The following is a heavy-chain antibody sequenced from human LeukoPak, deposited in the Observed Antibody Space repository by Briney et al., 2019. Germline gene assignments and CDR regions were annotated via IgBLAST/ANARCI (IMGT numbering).Heavy chain of an antibody. Sequence: PGGSLRLSCSASGFTFSVYAIHWVRQAPGKGLEYVSTIISNGGSTYYADSVKGRFTISRDNSKNTLYLQMNSLRAEDTAVYYCARDGVLRYFDWLSHLDYWGQGTLVTVSS. CDR3: ARDGVLRYFDWLSHLDY. CDR2: IISNGGST. CDR1: GFTFSVYA. J-gene: IGHJ4*02. D-gene: IGHD3-9*01. V-gene: IGHV3-64*04.